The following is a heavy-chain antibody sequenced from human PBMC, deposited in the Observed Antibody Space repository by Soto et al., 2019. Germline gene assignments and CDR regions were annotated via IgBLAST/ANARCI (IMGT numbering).Heavy chain of an antibody. J-gene: IGHJ4*02. D-gene: IGHD4-17*01. CDR3: AKDPWPGHYGDSHFDY. CDR2: LSARGDNT. V-gene: IGHV3-23*01. Sequence: PGGSLRLSCAAPTFILSDFSMSWVRQGPGKRLEWVSILSARGDNTRYADSVKGRFTISRDDSENILYLQMHSLRADDTAVYFCAKDPWPGHYGDSHFDYWGPGTRVTVSS. CDR1: TFILSDFS.